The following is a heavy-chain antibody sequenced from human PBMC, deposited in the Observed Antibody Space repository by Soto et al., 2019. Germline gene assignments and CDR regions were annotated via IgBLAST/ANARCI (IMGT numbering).Heavy chain of an antibody. CDR2: IYSGGST. J-gene: IGHJ2*01. CDR1: GFTVSSHY. D-gene: IGHD2-15*01. V-gene: IGHV3-66*01. Sequence: EVQLVESGGGLVQPGGSLRLSCAASGFTVSSHYMSWVRQAPGKGLEWGSVIYSGGSTYYTDSVKGRFTISRDNSKNTLFLQMNSLRDEETAVYYCASDYYGGTPRYFDLWGRGTLVTGSS. CDR3: ASDYYGGTPRYFDL.